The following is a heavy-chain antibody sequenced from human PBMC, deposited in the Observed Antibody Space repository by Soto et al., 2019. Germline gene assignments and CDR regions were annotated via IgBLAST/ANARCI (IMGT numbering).Heavy chain of an antibody. V-gene: IGHV4-39*02. CDR2: IYYSGST. Sequence: PSETLSLTCTVSGGSISSSSYYWGWIRQPPGKGLEWIGSIYYSGSTYYNPSLKSRVTISVDTSKNQFSLKLSSVTAADTAVYYCAREIPYYDFWSGYSYFVYWGQGTLVTVSS. D-gene: IGHD3-3*01. J-gene: IGHJ4*02. CDR1: GGSISSSSYY. CDR3: AREIPYYDFWSGYSYFVY.